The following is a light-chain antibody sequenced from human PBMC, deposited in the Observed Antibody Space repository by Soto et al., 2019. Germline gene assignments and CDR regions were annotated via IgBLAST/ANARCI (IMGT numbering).Light chain of an antibody. J-gene: IGKJ1*01. CDR2: GTS. CDR3: QQSNSWPT. CDR1: QSLTSN. V-gene: IGKV3-15*01. Sequence: EIVMTQSPATLSVSPGERATLSCRASQSLTSNLAWYQQKPGQAPRLLIYGTSTRAPGIPARFSGSGSGTEFTLTISSLQSEDFAVYYCQQSNSWPTFGQGTKVEIK.